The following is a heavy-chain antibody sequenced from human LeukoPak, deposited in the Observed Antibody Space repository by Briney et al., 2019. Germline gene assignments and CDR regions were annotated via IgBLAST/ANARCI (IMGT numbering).Heavy chain of an antibody. V-gene: IGHV1-2*02. D-gene: IGHD1-26*01. Sequence: ASMKVSCKASGYTFTGYYMHWVRQAPGQGLEWMGWINPNSGDTNYAQKFQGRVTMTRDTSISTVYMDLSGLSSGDTAMYYCARDRGVRYVFDFWGQGTMVTVSS. CDR2: INPNSGDT. J-gene: IGHJ3*01. CDR3: ARDRGVRYVFDF. CDR1: GYTFTGYY.